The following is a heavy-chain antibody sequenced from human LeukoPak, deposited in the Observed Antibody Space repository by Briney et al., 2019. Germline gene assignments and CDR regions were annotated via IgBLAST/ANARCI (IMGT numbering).Heavy chain of an antibody. Sequence: SETLSLTCAVYGGSFSGYYWSWIRQPPGKGLEWIGEINHSGSTNYNPSLKSRVTISVDTSKNQFSLKLSSVTAADTAVYYCARHVWFGELYLDYWGQGTLVTVSS. V-gene: IGHV4-34*01. J-gene: IGHJ4*02. CDR1: GGSFSGYY. CDR2: INHSGST. CDR3: ARHVWFGELYLDY. D-gene: IGHD3-10*01.